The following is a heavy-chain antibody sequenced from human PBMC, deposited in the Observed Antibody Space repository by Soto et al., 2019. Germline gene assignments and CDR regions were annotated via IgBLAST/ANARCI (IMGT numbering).Heavy chain of an antibody. D-gene: IGHD2-2*01. CDR1: GFTFSSYW. Sequence: GGSLRLSCAASGFTFSSYWMSWVRQAPGKGLEWVANIKQDGSEKYYVDSVKGRFTISRDNAKNSLYLQMNSLRAEDTAVYYCARDGAVVVPFFDYWGQGTLVTVSS. J-gene: IGHJ4*02. CDR2: IKQDGSEK. CDR3: ARDGAVVVPFFDY. V-gene: IGHV3-7*01.